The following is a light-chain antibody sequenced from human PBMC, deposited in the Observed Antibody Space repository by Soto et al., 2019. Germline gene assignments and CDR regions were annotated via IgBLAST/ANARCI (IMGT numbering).Light chain of an antibody. J-gene: IGKJ5*01. V-gene: IGKV1-5*01. Sequence: EIPLTQSPSSLAASVGDRVTITCRASQTISTWLAWYQHKPGKAPNLLIYDASTLMSGVPSRFSGSGSGTEFTLTISSLQPGDFATYYCQQSETYPLTFGQGTRLEI. CDR3: QQSETYPLT. CDR2: DAS. CDR1: QTISTW.